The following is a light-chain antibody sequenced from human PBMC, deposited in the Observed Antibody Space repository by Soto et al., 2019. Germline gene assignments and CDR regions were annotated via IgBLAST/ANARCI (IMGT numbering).Light chain of an antibody. Sequence: QSALTQPASVSGSPGQSITISCTGTSSDVGDNNYVSWYQQHPGKAPKLMIYEVTHRPSGISNRFSGSKSGNTASLTISGLQAEDEADYYCSSYTSSSTLYVFGTGTKLTVL. CDR3: SSYTSSSTLYV. CDR1: SSDVGDNNY. CDR2: EVT. V-gene: IGLV2-14*01. J-gene: IGLJ1*01.